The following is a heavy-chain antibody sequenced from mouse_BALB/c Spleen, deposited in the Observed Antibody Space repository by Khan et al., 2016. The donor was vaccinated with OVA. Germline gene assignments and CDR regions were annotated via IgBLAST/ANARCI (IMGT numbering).Heavy chain of an antibody. CDR3: AREGAYYRSDGWFSY. Sequence: VQLQQSGAELARPGASVKMSCKASGYTFTTYTMHWVKQRPGQGLEWIGYINPSNGYTNYNQKFKDKSTLTADKSSSTAYMQLRSITSDYSAVYYCAREGAYYRSDGWFSYWGQGTLVTVSA. V-gene: IGHV1-4*01. D-gene: IGHD2-14*01. J-gene: IGHJ3*01. CDR2: INPSNGYT. CDR1: GYTFTTYT.